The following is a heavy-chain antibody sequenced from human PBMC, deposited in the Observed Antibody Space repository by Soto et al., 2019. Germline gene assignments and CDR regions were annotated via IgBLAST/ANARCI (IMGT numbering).Heavy chain of an antibody. CDR1: GFTFSNYV. CDR3: VKKQMARRGVPYYYDY. CDR2: IDDGGGDT. V-gene: IGHV3-23*01. Sequence: GGSLRLSCAASGFTFSNYVMTWVRQPPGKGLEWVSAIDDGGGDTYYADSVKGRFTISRDDSKNTLFLQMNRLRGEDTAVYYCVKKQMARRGVPYYYDYWGQGALVTVSS. D-gene: IGHD2-8*01. J-gene: IGHJ4*02.